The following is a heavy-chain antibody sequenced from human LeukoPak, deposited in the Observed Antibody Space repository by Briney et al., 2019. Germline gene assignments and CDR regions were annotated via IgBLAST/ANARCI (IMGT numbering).Heavy chain of an antibody. CDR1: GGSFSGYY. V-gene: IGHV4-34*01. J-gene: IGHJ4*02. D-gene: IGHD3-10*01. CDR3: ARAGGSGTPGRY. Sequence: SETLSLTCAVYGGSFSGYYWSWIRQPPGKGLEWIGEINHSGGTNYNPSLKSRVTISVDTSKNQFSLKLSSVTAADTAVYYCARAGGSGTPGRYWGQGTLVTVSS. CDR2: INHSGGT.